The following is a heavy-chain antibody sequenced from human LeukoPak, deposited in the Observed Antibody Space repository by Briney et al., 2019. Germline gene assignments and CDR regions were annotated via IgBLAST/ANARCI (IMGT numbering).Heavy chain of an antibody. D-gene: IGHD2-15*01. J-gene: IGHJ4*02. CDR2: ITGSGGDA. V-gene: IGHV3-23*01. CDR3: AKGLKGCSGSSCYYFFDF. Sequence: GSLRLSCAASGFTFSNYAMNWVRQAPGKGLEWVSSITGSGGDAYYADSVKGRFTISRDNPKNTLDLQMNSLRAEDTAVYYCAKGLKGCSGSSCYYFFDFWGQGALITVSS. CDR1: GFTFSNYA.